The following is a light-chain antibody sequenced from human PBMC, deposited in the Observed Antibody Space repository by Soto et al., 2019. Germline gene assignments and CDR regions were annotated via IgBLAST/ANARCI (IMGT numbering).Light chain of an antibody. CDR3: QQYGRSPLFT. J-gene: IGKJ3*01. Sequence: EIVLTQSPGTLSLSPGERATLSCRASQSVSSSYLAWYQQKPGQAPRLLIYGASSRATGIPDRFSGSGSGTDFTLTISRLEPADFAVYYCQQYGRSPLFTLGPGTKVDI. CDR2: GAS. V-gene: IGKV3-20*01. CDR1: QSVSSSY.